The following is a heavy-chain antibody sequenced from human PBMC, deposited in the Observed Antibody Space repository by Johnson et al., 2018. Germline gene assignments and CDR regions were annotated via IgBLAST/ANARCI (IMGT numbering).Heavy chain of an antibody. V-gene: IGHV3-66*02. J-gene: IGHJ3*02. CDR2: IYTDGST. D-gene: IGHD3-10*01. CDR3: AREGTGTQYAFDI. Sequence: EVQLVESGGGLVQPGGSLRLSCAASGFTVRNNYMNWVRQAPGEGLEWVSVIYTDGSTYSADSVKGRFTISRESSKNKLYLQLNSVRAEDPAAYYCAREGTGTQYAFDIWGQGTIVTVSS. CDR1: GFTVRNNY.